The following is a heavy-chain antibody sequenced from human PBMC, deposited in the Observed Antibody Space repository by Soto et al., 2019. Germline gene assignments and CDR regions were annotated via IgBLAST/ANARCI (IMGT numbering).Heavy chain of an antibody. V-gene: IGHV4-39*01. J-gene: IGHJ5*02. CDR1: GGSISSSSYY. CDR2: IYYSGST. D-gene: IGHD3-22*01. CDR3: ARIPYYDSSGSFDP. Sequence: SETLSLTCTVSGGSISSSSYYWGWIRQPPGKGLEWIGSIYYSGSTYYNPSLKSRVTISVDTSKNQFSLKLSSVTAADTAVYYCARIPYYDSSGSFDPWGQGTLVTVSS.